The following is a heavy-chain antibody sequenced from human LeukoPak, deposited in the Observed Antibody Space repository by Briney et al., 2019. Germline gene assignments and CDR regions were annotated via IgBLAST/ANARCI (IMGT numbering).Heavy chain of an antibody. V-gene: IGHV3-21*01. CDR1: GFTFSSYS. CDR3: ARASGSRYYEILTGYYNLGY. Sequence: GGSLRLSCAASGFTFSSYSMNWVRQAPGRGLEWVSSISSGSSYIFYADSVKGRFTISRDNAKNSLYLQMNSLRAEDTAVYYCARASGSRYYEILTGYYNLGYWGQGTLVTVSS. D-gene: IGHD3-9*01. CDR2: ISSGSSYI. J-gene: IGHJ4*02.